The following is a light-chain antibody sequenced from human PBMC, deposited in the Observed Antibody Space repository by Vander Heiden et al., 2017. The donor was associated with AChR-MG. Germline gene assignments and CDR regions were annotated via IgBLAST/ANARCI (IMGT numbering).Light chain of an antibody. J-gene: IGLJ3*02. V-gene: IGLV1-47*02. CDR1: SSNIGGNY. CDR2: SDD. Sequence: QSVLTQPPSASGTPGQRITMSCSGSSSNIGGNYVYWYQHLPGTAPKLLIYSDDQRPSGVPDRFSGSKSGTSASLAISGLRSEDEADYYCAAWDDSLSGPVFGGGTKLTVI. CDR3: AAWDDSLSGPV.